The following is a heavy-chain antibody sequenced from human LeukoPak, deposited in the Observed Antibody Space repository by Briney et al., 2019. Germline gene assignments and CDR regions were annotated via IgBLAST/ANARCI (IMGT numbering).Heavy chain of an antibody. CDR1: GFTFSDHY. D-gene: IGHD3-22*01. CDR3: ARGGYYYDSTPDY. V-gene: IGHV3-72*01. CDR2: TRNKANSYTT. Sequence: GGSLRLSCAASGFTFSDHYMDRVRQAPGKGLEWVGRTRNKANSYTTEYAASVKGRFTISRDDSKNSLYLQMNSLKTEDTAVYYCARGGYYYDSTPDYWGQGTLVTVSS. J-gene: IGHJ4*02.